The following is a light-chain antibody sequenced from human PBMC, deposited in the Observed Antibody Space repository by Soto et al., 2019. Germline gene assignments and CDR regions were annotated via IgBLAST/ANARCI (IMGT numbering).Light chain of an antibody. CDR3: QQRTNWPPVYT. CDR1: QSVSSY. Sequence: EIVLTQSPATLSLSPGERATLSCRASQSVSSYLAWYQQKPGQAPRLLIYDASNRATGIPARFSGSGSGTDFTLTISSLEPDDFLVYYCQQRTNWPPVYTLVQGTKLEIK. J-gene: IGKJ2*01. CDR2: DAS. V-gene: IGKV3-11*01.